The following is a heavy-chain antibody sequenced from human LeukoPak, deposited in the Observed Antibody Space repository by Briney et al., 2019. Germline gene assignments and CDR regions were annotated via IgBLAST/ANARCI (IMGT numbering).Heavy chain of an antibody. J-gene: IGHJ4*02. CDR3: ASRHRGSYYFDY. D-gene: IGHD1-26*01. V-gene: IGHV3-11*01. CDR1: GFTFSDYY. CDR2: ISSSGSTI. Sequence: GGSLRLSCAASGFTFSDYYMSWIRQAPGKGLEWVSYISSSGSTIYYADSVKGRFTISRDDAKNSLYLQMNSLRAEDTAVYYCASRHRGSYYFDYWGQGTLVTVSS.